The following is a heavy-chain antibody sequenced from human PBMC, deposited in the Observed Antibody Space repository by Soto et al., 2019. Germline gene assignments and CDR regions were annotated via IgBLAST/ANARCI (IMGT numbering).Heavy chain of an antibody. CDR3: ARGGGFCGGDCYKGGIDY. J-gene: IGHJ4*02. Sequence: QVQLVESGGGVVQPGRSLRLSCAASGFTFSSYAMHWVRQAPGKGLEWVAVISYDGSNEYYADSVKGRFAISRDNSKNTLYLHMNSLRPEDTAVYYCARGGGFCGGDCYKGGIDYWGQGILVTVSS. CDR1: GFTFSSYA. D-gene: IGHD2-21*02. CDR2: ISYDGSNE. V-gene: IGHV3-30*09.